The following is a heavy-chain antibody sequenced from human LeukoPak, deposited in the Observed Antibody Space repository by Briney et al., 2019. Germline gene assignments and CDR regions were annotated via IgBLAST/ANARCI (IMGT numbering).Heavy chain of an antibody. Sequence: ASVKVSRKASGYTFTSYAMHWVRQAPGQRLEWMGWTNAGNGNTKYSQKFQGRVTITRDTSASTAYMELSSLRSEDTAVYYCARDPLGGPYYYYGMDVWGQGTTVTVSS. D-gene: IGHD7-27*01. CDR2: TNAGNGNT. J-gene: IGHJ6*02. V-gene: IGHV1-3*01. CDR3: ARDPLGGPYYYYGMDV. CDR1: GYTFTSYA.